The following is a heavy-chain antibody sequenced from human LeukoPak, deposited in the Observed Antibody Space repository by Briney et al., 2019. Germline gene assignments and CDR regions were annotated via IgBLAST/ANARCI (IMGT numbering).Heavy chain of an antibody. CDR2: IYHSGST. D-gene: IGHD3-22*01. CDR3: ARADYDRFAGGGGEWGYAVDY. Sequence: SETLSLTCTVSGYSISSGYYWGWLRQPPGKGLEWIGSIYHSGSTYYNPSLKSRVTISVDTSKNQFSLKLSSVTAADTAVYYCARADYDRFAGGGGEWGYAVDYWGQGTLVTVSS. CDR1: GYSISSGYY. V-gene: IGHV4-38-2*02. J-gene: IGHJ4*02.